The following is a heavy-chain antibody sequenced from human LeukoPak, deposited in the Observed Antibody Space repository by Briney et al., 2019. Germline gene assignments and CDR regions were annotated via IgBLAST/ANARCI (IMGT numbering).Heavy chain of an antibody. Sequence: GGSLRLSCAASGFTFSSYEMNWVRQAPGKGLEWVSYISSSGSTIFYADSVKGRFTISRDNAKNSLYLQMNSLRAEDTAVYYCARDNRYSIFNWFDPWGQGTLVTVSS. CDR2: ISSSGSTI. V-gene: IGHV3-48*03. CDR1: GFTFSSYE. J-gene: IGHJ5*02. CDR3: ARDNRYSIFNWFDP. D-gene: IGHD6-13*01.